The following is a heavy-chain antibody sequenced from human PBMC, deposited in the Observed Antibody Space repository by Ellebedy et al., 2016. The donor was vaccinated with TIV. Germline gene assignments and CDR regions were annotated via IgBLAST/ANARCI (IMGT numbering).Heavy chain of an antibody. Sequence: GESLKISCAASGFTFSSVAMSWVRQAPGKGLEWVSGVSDSGGRTYYADSVKGRFTISRDNSKNMLYLQMNSLRVDDTAVYYCAKEESSGRFDYWGQGTLVTASS. CDR2: VSDSGGRT. J-gene: IGHJ4*02. V-gene: IGHV3-23*01. CDR3: AKEESSGRFDY. CDR1: GFTFSSVA. D-gene: IGHD6-19*01.